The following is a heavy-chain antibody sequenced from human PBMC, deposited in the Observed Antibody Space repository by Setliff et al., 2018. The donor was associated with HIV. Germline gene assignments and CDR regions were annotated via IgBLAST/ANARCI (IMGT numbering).Heavy chain of an antibody. J-gene: IGHJ6*03. CDR2: IIPIFGTP. D-gene: IGHD1-1*01. CDR1: GGIFSRFA. Sequence: ASVKVSCKASGGIFSRFAFSWVRQAPGQGLEWMGGIIPIFGTPNYAQRFQGRVTITTDESTNTVYMELYSLTSEDTAIYYCASSAGAVPTTAPYGDYYYYFYMDVWGKGTTVTVSS. CDR3: ASSAGAVPTTAPYGDYYYYFYMDV. V-gene: IGHV1-69*05.